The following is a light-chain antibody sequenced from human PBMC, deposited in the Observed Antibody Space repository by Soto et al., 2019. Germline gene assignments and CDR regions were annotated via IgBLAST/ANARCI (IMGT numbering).Light chain of an antibody. CDR2: KAS. CDR3: QQYNSYSWT. Sequence: DIQMTQSPSTLSASVGDRVTITCRASQSISSWLAWYQQKTGKAPKLLIYKASSLESGVPSRFSGSGSGTAFTLTISSLQPDDFATYYCQQYNSYSWTFGQGTKVEIK. V-gene: IGKV1-5*03. J-gene: IGKJ1*01. CDR1: QSISSW.